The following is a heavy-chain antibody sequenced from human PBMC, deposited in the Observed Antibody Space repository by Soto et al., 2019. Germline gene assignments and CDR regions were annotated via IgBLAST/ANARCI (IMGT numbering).Heavy chain of an antibody. D-gene: IGHD5-12*01. CDR2: IYYSGST. CDR3: ARGDGYNSGYYYYYGMDV. Sequence: QVQLQESGPGLVKPSETLSLTCTVSGGSVSSGSYYWSWIRQPPGKGLEWIGYIYYSGSTNYNPPLKRRVTISVDTSKNQFSLKLSSVTAANTAVYYCARGDGYNSGYYYYYGMDVWGQGTTVTVSS. CDR1: GGSVSSGSYY. V-gene: IGHV4-61*01. J-gene: IGHJ6*02.